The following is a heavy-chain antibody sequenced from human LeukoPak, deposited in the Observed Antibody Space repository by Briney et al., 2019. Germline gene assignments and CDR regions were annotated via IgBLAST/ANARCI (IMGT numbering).Heavy chain of an antibody. V-gene: IGHV1-69*06. CDR3: ARGHSYYGSGSPDD. Sequence: SVKVSCKASGGTFSSYAISWVRQAPGQGLEWMGGIIPIFGTANYAQKFQGRVTITADKSTSTAYMELSSLRSEHTAVYYCARGHSYYGSGSPDDWGQGTLVTVSS. D-gene: IGHD3-10*01. CDR1: GGTFSSYA. CDR2: IIPIFGTA. J-gene: IGHJ4*02.